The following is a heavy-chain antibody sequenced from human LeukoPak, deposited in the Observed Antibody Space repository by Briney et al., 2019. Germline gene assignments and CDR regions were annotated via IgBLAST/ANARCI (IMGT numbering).Heavy chain of an antibody. V-gene: IGHV3-23*01. J-gene: IGHJ4*02. CDR1: GFTFTSYA. D-gene: IGHD1-7*01. CDR2: ISGSGGST. CDR3: AKDGLALYNWNYGDY. Sequence: GGSLRLSCAASGFTFTSYAMSWVRQAPGKRLEWVSAISGSGGSTYYADSVKGRFTISRDNSKNTLYLQMNSLRAEDTAVYYCAKDGLALYNWNYGDYWGQGTLVTVSS.